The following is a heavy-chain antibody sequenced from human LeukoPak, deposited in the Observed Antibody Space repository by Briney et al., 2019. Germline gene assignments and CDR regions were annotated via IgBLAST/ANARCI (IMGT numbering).Heavy chain of an antibody. CDR3: ARDRSVDTAMAVDDYYYYYYMDV. D-gene: IGHD5-18*01. CDR2: ISSNGGST. CDR1: GFTFSSYA. V-gene: IGHV3-64*01. J-gene: IGHJ6*03. Sequence: GGSLRLSCAASGFTFSSYAMHWVRQAPGKGLEYVSAISSNGGSTYYANSVKGRFTISRDNSKNTLYPQMGSLRAEDMAVYYCARDRSVDTAMAVDDYYYYYYMDVWGKGTTVTVSS.